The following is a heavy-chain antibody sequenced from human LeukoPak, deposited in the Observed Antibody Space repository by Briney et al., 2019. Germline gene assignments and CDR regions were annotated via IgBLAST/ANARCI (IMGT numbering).Heavy chain of an antibody. CDR1: GYTFTTFH. CDR3: ARELRENGVFDI. D-gene: IGHD1-1*01. J-gene: IGHJ3*02. Sequence: ASVKVSCKASGYTFTTFHITWVRQAPGQGLEWMGWLSAYNGDTNYAQRFQGRVTMTTDTSTSTAYMELRSLRSDDTAVYYCARELRENGVFDIWGQGTMVTVSS. CDR2: LSAYNGDT. V-gene: IGHV1-18*01.